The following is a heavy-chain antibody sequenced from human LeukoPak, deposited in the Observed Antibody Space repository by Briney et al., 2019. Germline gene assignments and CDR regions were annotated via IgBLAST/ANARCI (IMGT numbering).Heavy chain of an antibody. V-gene: IGHV3-23*01. CDR1: GFTFSSNA. D-gene: IGHD4-17*01. Sequence: GGSLRLSCAASGFTFSSNAMSWVRQAPGKGLEWVSAISGSGGSTYYADSVKGRFTISRDNAKNSLYLQMNSLRAEDTAVYYCARLTTTVTTPFDYWGQGTLVTVSS. CDR3: ARLTTTVTTPFDY. J-gene: IGHJ4*02. CDR2: ISGSGGST.